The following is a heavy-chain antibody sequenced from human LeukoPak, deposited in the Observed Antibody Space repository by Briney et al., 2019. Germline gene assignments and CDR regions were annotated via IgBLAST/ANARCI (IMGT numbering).Heavy chain of an antibody. J-gene: IGHJ5*02. CDR3: AKDLGYSYGPSGDWFDP. D-gene: IGHD5-18*01. V-gene: IGHV3-30*02. CDR2: IRYDGSNK. Sequence: GGSLRLSCAASGFTFSSYGMHWVRQAPGKGLEWVAFIRYDGSNKYYADSVKGRFTISRDNSKNTLYLQMNSLRAEDTAVYYCAKDLGYSYGPSGDWFDPWGQGTLVTVSS. CDR1: GFTFSSYG.